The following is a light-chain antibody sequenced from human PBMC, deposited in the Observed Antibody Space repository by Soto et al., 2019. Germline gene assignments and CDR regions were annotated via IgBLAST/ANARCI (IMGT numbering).Light chain of an antibody. V-gene: IGKV3-15*01. CDR2: GAS. Sequence: EIVMTQSPVTLSVSPGERAILSCRASQSVSSNLAWYRQKPGQAPRLLIYGASYRATGAPARFSGSGSGAEFTLTISGLHSEDFAVYYCQQYDSRPFTFGPGTKVDIK. CDR1: QSVSSN. J-gene: IGKJ3*01. CDR3: QQYDSRPFT.